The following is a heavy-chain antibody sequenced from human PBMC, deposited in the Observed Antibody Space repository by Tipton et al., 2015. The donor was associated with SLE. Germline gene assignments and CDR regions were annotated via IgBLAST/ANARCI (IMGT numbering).Heavy chain of an antibody. J-gene: IGHJ4*02. CDR2: IYYSGST. CDR1: GGSISSHY. D-gene: IGHD4/OR15-4a*01. CDR3: AREDYGAETNTLALSDY. Sequence: TLSLTCTVSGGSISSHYWSWIRQPPGKGLEWIGYIYYSGSTYYNPSLKSRVTISVDTSKNQFSLKLSSVTAADTAVYFCAREDYGAETNTLALSDYWGQGTLVSVSS. V-gene: IGHV4-59*04.